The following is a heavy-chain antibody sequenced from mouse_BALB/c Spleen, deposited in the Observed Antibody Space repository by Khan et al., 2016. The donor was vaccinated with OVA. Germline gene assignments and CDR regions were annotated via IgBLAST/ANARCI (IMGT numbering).Heavy chain of an antibody. CDR2: IWSDGST. CDR1: GFSLTRYG. CDR3: ARTANYYGGGNLDV. D-gene: IGHD1-1*01. V-gene: IGHV2-6*02. Sequence: QVQLKESGPGLVAPSQSLSITCTVSGFSLTRYGVHWVRQSPGKGLEWLVVIWSDGSTIYNSVIKSRLSISKDNSKSHVFLMMNSLQTDDSAMYHCARTANYYGGGNLDVWGAGTTVTVSS. J-gene: IGHJ1*01.